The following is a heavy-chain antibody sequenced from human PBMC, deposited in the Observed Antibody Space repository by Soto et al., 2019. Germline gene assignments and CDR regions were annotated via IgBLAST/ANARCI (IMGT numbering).Heavy chain of an antibody. D-gene: IGHD1-26*01. CDR3: ATGMLVRWDYYVDV. CDR2: TYYRSKWYY. Sequence: SQTLSLTCVMSGDSVTGITAGWNWIRQSPSRGLEWLGRTYYRSKWYYDYAGSLKGRMTITPDTSRNQFSLQLNSVSPEDTAVYYCATGMLVRWDYYVDVWGQVTTVAVYS. J-gene: IGHJ6*03. V-gene: IGHV6-1*01. CDR1: GDSVTGITAG.